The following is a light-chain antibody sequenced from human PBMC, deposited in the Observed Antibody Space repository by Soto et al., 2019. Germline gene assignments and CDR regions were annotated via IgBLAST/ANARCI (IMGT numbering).Light chain of an antibody. CDR2: GAS. J-gene: IGKJ4*01. Sequence: DIPMSQSPSSLSASIGDRITITCRASQSISTYLNWYQQKPGKAPRLLIYGASTLQNGVPSRFSGSGSATDYTLTISSLQPEDFATYYCQQSFIPPPLTFGGGTTVEMK. V-gene: IGKV1-39*01. CDR1: QSISTY. CDR3: QQSFIPPPLT.